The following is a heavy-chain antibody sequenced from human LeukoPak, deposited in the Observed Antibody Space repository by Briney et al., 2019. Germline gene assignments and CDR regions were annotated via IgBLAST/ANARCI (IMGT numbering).Heavy chain of an antibody. D-gene: IGHD2-2*01. J-gene: IGHJ4*02. CDR1: GGSISSSNW. CDR3: ARAGQGYCSSTSCYLPLDY. Sequence: PSGTLSLTCAVSGGSISSSNWWSWVRQPPGKGLEWIGQIYHSGSTNHNPSLKSRVAISVDKSKNQFSLNLNSVTAADTAVYYCARAGQGYCSSTSCYLPLDYWGQGTLVTVSS. V-gene: IGHV4-4*02. CDR2: IYHSGST.